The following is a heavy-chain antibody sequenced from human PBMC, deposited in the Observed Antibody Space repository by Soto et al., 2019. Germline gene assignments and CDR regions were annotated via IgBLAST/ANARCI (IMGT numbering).Heavy chain of an antibody. Sequence: ASVKVSCKASGYTFTSYYMHWVRQAPGQGLGWMGWISAYNGNTNYAQKLQGRVTMTTDTSTSTAYMELRSLRSDDTAVYYCARDGYGSGALDYWGQGTLVTVSS. J-gene: IGHJ4*02. V-gene: IGHV1-18*04. CDR2: ISAYNGNT. CDR1: GYTFTSYY. CDR3: ARDGYGSGALDY. D-gene: IGHD3-10*01.